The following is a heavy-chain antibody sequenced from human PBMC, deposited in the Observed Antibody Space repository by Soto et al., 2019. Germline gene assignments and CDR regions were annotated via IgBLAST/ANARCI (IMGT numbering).Heavy chain of an antibody. CDR3: AKEGYYDFWSGYGMDV. J-gene: IGHJ6*02. CDR1: GFTFSSYG. Sequence: QVQLVESGGGVVQPGRSLRLSCAASGFTFSSYGMHWVRQAPGKGLEWVAVISYDGSNKYYADSVKGRFTISRDNSKNTLYLQMNSLRAEDTAVYYCAKEGYYDFWSGYGMDVWGQGTTVTVSS. CDR2: ISYDGSNK. D-gene: IGHD3-3*01. V-gene: IGHV3-30*18.